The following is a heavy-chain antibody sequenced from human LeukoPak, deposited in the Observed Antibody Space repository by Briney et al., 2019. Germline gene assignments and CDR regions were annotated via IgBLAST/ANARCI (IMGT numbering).Heavy chain of an antibody. J-gene: IGHJ4*02. CDR2: ISYDGSNE. V-gene: IGHV3-30*03. CDR3: ARVVLMVYAN. CDR1: GFTFSSYG. D-gene: IGHD2-8*01. Sequence: GGSLRLSCAASGFTFSSYGMHWVRQAPGKGLEWVAVISYDGSNEYYADSVKGRFTISRDNSKNTLYLQMSSLRAEDTAVYYCARVVLMVYANWGQGTLVTVSS.